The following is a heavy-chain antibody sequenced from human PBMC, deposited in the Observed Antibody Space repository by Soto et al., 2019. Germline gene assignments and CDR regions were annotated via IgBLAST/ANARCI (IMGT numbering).Heavy chain of an antibody. V-gene: IGHV4-30-4*01. CDR1: GDSISSGNFY. J-gene: IGHJ4*02. CDR3: AHDSHGGNTYFDL. CDR2: IYFSGST. D-gene: IGHD1-26*01. Sequence: VQLQESGPGLVRPSETLSLTCTVSGDSISSGNFYWSWIRQPPGKGLEWIGYIYFSGSTSYSPSLKSRLTISLNTSNNQFSLKLTSVTAADTAVYYCAHDSHGGNTYFDLWGQGALVTVSS.